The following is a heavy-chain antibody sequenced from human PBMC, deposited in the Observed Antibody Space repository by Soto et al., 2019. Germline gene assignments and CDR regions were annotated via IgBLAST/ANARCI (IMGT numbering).Heavy chain of an antibody. CDR1: GGSISSGGYY. CDR2: IYYSGST. CDR3: ARGFTIFGVVITGYYGMDV. J-gene: IGHJ6*02. Sequence: QVQLQESGPGLVKPSQTLSLTCTVSGGSISSGGYYWSWIRQHPGKGLEWIGYIYYSGSTYYNPSLKSRVTIAVDTAKNQFSLKRSSVTAADTAVYYCARGFTIFGVVITGYYGMDVWGQGTTVTVSS. V-gene: IGHV4-31*03. D-gene: IGHD3-3*01.